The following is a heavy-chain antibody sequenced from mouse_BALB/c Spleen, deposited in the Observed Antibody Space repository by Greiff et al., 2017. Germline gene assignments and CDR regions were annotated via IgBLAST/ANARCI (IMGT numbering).Heavy chain of an antibody. Sequence: VQLQQPGAELVRPGASVKLSCKASGYTFTSYWINWVKQRPGQGLEWIGNIYPSDSYTNYNQKFKDKATLTVDKSSSTAYMQLSSPTSEDSAVYYCTKIGFNYAMDYWGQGTSVTVSS. J-gene: IGHJ4*01. CDR2: IYPSDSYT. CDR1: GYTFTSYW. CDR3: TKIGFNYAMDY. V-gene: IGHV1-69*02.